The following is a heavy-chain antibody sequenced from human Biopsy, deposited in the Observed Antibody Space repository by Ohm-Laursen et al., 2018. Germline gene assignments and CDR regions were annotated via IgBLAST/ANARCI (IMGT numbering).Heavy chain of an antibody. CDR2: MSPNTGNT. CDR1: GYTFTGHD. V-gene: IGHV1-8*01. D-gene: IGHD1-26*01. CDR3: ARWETTLGRSLDS. Sequence: GATVKISCKASGYTFTGHDINWVRQATGQGLEWMGWMSPNTGNTVYAQRFQDRVTMTSDTSTGTAYMELTSLTSDDTAVYFCARWETTLGRSLDSWGQGTLVAVSS. J-gene: IGHJ4*02.